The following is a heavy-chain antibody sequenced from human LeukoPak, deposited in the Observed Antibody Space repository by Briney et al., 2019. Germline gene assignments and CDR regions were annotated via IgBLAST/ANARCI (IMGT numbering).Heavy chain of an antibody. D-gene: IGHD6-6*01. V-gene: IGHV4-39*07. Sequence: SETLSLTCTVSGGSISSSSYYWGWIRQPPGKGLEWIGSIYYSGSTYYNPSLKSRVTISVDTSKNQFSLKLSSVTAADTAVYYCARGPSSIAPLYYFDYWGQGTLVTVSS. CDR3: ARGPSSIAPLYYFDY. CDR1: GGSISSSSYY. CDR2: IYYSGST. J-gene: IGHJ4*02.